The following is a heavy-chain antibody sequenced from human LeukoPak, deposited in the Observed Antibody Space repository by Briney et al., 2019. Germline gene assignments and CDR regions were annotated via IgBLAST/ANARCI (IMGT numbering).Heavy chain of an antibody. CDR2: IYYSGST. J-gene: IGHJ5*02. D-gene: IGHD5-24*01. V-gene: IGHV4-39*01. CDR3: ARRRRETATIEAGFDP. CDR1: GGSISSSSYY. Sequence: SETLSLTCTVSGGSISSSSYYWGWIRQPPGKGLEWIGSIYYSGSTYYNPSLKSRVTISVDTSENQFSLKLSSVTAADTAVYYCARRRRETATIEAGFDPWGQGTLVTVSS.